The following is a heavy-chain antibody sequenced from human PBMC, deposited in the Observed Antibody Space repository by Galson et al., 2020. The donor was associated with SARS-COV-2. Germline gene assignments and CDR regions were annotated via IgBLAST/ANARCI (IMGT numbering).Heavy chain of an antibody. CDR2: IRGNSDYT. J-gene: IGHJ5*02. V-gene: IGHV3-21*01. Sequence: GGSLRLSCVASGLTFRNFPMAWVRQVPGQGMESVSSIRGNSDYTYYRDSVKGRFTTSRDNAKDSLYLQMNSLRAEDTAVYFCATVAPSPHEWQLLQPESWGQGTLVTVSS. CDR1: GLTFRNFP. CDR3: ATVAPSPHEWQLLQPES. D-gene: IGHD3-22*01.